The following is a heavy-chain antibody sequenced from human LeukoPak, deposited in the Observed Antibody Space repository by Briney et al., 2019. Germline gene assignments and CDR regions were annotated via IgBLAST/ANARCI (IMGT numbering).Heavy chain of an antibody. J-gene: IGHJ4*02. V-gene: IGHV3-64*01. CDR3: ARETVAASIDY. CDR1: GFTFSSYA. D-gene: IGHD6-6*01. CDR2: ISSNGGVT. Sequence: GGSLRLSCVASGFTFSSYAMHRVRQAPGKGLEYVSAISSNGGVTYYANSVKGRFTISRDNSKNTLYLQMGSLRAEDMAVYYCARETVAASIDYWGQGTLVTVSS.